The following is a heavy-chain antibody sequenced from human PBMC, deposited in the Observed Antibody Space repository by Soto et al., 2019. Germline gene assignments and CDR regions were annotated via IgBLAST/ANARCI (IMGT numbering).Heavy chain of an antibody. CDR3: ARGRARSYSSSWYKDY. CDR1: GGSFSGYY. Sequence: SETLSLTCAVYGGSFSGYYWSWIRQPPGKGLEWIGEINHSGSTNYNPSLKSRVTISVDTSKNQFSLKLSSVTAADTAVYYCARGRARSYSSSWYKDYWGQGTLVTVSS. J-gene: IGHJ4*02. D-gene: IGHD6-13*01. CDR2: INHSGST. V-gene: IGHV4-34*01.